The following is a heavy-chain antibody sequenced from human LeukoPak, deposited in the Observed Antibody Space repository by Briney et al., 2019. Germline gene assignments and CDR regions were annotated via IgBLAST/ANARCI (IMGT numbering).Heavy chain of an antibody. CDR2: MNPNSGNT. CDR3: ARGLGCTNGVCYSY. Sequence: ASVKVPCKASGGTFSSYAISWVRQATGQGLEWMGWMNPNSGNTGYAQKFQGRVTMTRNTSISTAYMELSSLRSEDTAVYYCARGLGCTNGVCYSYWGQGTLVTVSS. CDR1: GGTFSSYA. V-gene: IGHV1-8*02. J-gene: IGHJ4*02. D-gene: IGHD2-8*01.